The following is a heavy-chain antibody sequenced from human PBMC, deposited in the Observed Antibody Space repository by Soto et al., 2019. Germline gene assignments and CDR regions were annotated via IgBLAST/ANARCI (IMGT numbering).Heavy chain of an antibody. J-gene: IGHJ4*02. CDR2: IWYDGSNK. Sequence: QVQLVESGGGVVQPGRSLRLSCAASGFTFSSYGMHWVRQAPGKGLEWVAGIWYDGSNKYYADSVKGRFTISRDNSKNTLYLQMNSLRAEDTAVYYCASLSSSWSPGYFDYWGQGTLVTVSS. V-gene: IGHV3-33*01. D-gene: IGHD6-13*01. CDR1: GFTFSSYG. CDR3: ASLSSSWSPGYFDY.